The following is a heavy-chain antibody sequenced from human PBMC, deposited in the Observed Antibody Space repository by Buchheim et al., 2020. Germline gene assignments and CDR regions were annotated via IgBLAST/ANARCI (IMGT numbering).Heavy chain of an antibody. CDR1: GFSFSNYA. V-gene: IGHV3-30-3*01. CDR2: ISYDGSNK. J-gene: IGHJ4*02. Sequence: QVQLVESGGGVVQPGRSLRLSCAASGFSFSNYAMHWVRQAPSKGLEWVAVISYDGSNKYYADSVKGRFSISRDNSRNTLYLQVNSLRPEDTAVYYCARGEGGYSYGYSHYWGKGTL. D-gene: IGHD5-18*01. CDR3: ARGEGGYSYGYSHY.